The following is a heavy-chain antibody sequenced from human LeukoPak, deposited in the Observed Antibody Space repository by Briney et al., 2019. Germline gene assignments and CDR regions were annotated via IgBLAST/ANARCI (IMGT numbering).Heavy chain of an antibody. CDR3: ARVWSYYYDSSGYPGHAFDI. D-gene: IGHD3-22*01. Sequence: PSETLSLTCTVSGGSISSYYWSWIRQPPGKGLEWIGYIYYSGSTNYNPSLKSRVTISVDTSKNQFSLKLSSVTAADTAVYCCARVWSYYYDSSGYPGHAFDIWGQGTMVTVSS. V-gene: IGHV4-59*01. CDR1: GGSISSYY. J-gene: IGHJ3*02. CDR2: IYYSGST.